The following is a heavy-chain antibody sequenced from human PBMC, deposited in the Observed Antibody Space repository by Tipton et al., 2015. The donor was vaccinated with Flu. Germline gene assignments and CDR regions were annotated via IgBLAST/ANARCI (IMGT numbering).Heavy chain of an antibody. CDR3: VRDHCSGINCYFGYFDL. J-gene: IGHJ2*01. D-gene: IGHD2-2*01. CDR1: GGSISSYY. V-gene: IGHV4-4*07. Sequence: TLSLTCTVSGGSISSYYWSWVRQPAGKGLEWVGLIYPSGSTNYNPSLKSRVTISVDTSKNQFSLKLSSVTAADTALYYCVRDHCSGINCYFGYFDLWGRGTLVTVSS. CDR2: IYPSGST.